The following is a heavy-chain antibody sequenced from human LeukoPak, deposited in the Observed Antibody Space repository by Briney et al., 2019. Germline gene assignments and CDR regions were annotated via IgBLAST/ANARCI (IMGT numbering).Heavy chain of an antibody. CDR2: MNPSGGSR. CDR3: ARGDYYDSSGYLQFDY. J-gene: IGHJ4*02. CDR1: GYTFTSYY. Sequence: GAAGKVSLKSSGYTFTSYYMHWVRQPPGPGLEWVGIMNPSGGSRSYAQKVQGRVTMTRDTSTSTVYMDLSSLRSEDTAVYYCARGDYYDSSGYLQFDYWGQGTLVTVSS. V-gene: IGHV1-46*01. D-gene: IGHD3-22*01.